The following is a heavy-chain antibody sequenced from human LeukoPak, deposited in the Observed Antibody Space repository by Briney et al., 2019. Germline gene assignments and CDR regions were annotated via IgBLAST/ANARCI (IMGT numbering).Heavy chain of an antibody. J-gene: IGHJ4*02. CDR3: ARSYGTV. CDR1: GFTFSSYE. CDR2: ISSSGSTI. Sequence: PGGSLRLSCAASGFTFSSYEMNWVRQAPGKGLEWVSYISSSGSTIYYADSVKGRFTTSRDNAKNSLYLQMDSLRAEDTADYCARSYGTVWGQGTLVTVSS. D-gene: IGHD3-10*01. V-gene: IGHV3-48*03.